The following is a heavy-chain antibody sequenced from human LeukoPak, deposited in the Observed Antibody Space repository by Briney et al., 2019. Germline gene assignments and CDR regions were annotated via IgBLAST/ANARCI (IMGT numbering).Heavy chain of an antibody. V-gene: IGHV1-46*03. CDR3: ARHGSGRYYPAEGRVDY. J-gene: IGHJ4*02. CDR1: GYGFTSYY. CDR2: INPSVGGT. D-gene: IGHD3-10*01. Sequence: ASVKVSCKAFGYGFTSYYIHWVRQAPGQGLEGMGIINPSVGGTTYARKFQGRVTMTRDSSTSTVYMELSRLRSEDTAVYYCARHGSGRYYPAEGRVDYWGQGTLVTVSS.